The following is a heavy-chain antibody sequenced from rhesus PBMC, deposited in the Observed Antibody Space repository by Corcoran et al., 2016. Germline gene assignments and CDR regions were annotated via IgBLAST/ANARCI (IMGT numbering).Heavy chain of an antibody. V-gene: IGHV4-73*01. CDR1: GGSISGDAG. Sequence: QVTLQQWGEGLLKASETLSLTCAVYGGSISGDAGWNWVRQPPGKGLEWLGDFPGNSATTPHTPSLQTPVTISRDTSKNPFSLRLTSVTAAATAVYFCVMEPGTPFSSRFDVWGPGVLVTVSS. D-gene: IGHD1-1*01. J-gene: IGHJ5-1*01. CDR2: FPGNSATT. CDR3: VMEPGTPFSSRFDV.